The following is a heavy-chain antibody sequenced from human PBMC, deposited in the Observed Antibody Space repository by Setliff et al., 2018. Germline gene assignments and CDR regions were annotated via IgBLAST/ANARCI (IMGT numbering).Heavy chain of an antibody. Sequence: EASVKVSCKTSGYSFTKYFLHWVRQAPGQGLEWMGRVFTATDDTQFRTEFRGRVSVTRDTSMSTTYMELSGLRSDDTAVYYCVRRDILTGYYAFDYWGQGTLVTVPQ. J-gene: IGHJ4*02. CDR3: VRRDILTGYYAFDY. CDR2: VFTATDDT. D-gene: IGHD3-9*01. CDR1: GYSFTKYF. V-gene: IGHV1-2*06.